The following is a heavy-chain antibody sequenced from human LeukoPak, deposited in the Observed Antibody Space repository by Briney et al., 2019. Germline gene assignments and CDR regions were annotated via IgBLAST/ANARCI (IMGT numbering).Heavy chain of an antibody. J-gene: IGHJ4*02. CDR1: GFTFSSYA. D-gene: IGHD3-22*01. V-gene: IGHV3-23*01. CDR3: AKDIRYDSSGYNY. Sequence: GGSLRLSCAASGFTFSSYAMSWVRQAPGKGLEWVSAISGSGGSSYYADSVKGRFTISRDNSKNTLYLQMNSLRAEDTAVYYCAKDIRYDSSGYNYWGQGTLVTVSS. CDR2: ISGSGGSS.